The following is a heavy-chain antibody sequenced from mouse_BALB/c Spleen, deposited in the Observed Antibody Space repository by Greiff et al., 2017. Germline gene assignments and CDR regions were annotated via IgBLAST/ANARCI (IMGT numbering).Heavy chain of an antibody. Sequence: QVQLQQPGAELVKPGASVKLSCKASGYTFTSYWMHWVKQRPGQGLEWIGEINPSNGRTNYNEKFKSKATLTVDKSSSTAYMQLSSLTSEDSAVYYCARDVRRAYWYLDVWGAGTAVAVSS. D-gene: IGHD2-14*01. CDR3: ARDVRRAYWYLDV. V-gene: IGHV1S81*02. CDR2: INPSNGRT. J-gene: IGHJ1*01. CDR1: GYTFTSYW.